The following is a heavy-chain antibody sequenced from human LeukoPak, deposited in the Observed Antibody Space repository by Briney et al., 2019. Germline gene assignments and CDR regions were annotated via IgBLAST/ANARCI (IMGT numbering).Heavy chain of an antibody. Sequence: GGSLRLSCAASGFTFSSYSMGWVRQAPGKGLEWVSYISSSGTTYYAESVKGRFTISRDNAKNSLYLQMSSLRDGDTSVYFCARDYASGSYPIGYWGQGTLVTVSS. D-gene: IGHD3-16*01. J-gene: IGHJ4*02. V-gene: IGHV3-48*02. CDR3: ARDYASGSYPIGY. CDR1: GFTFSSYS. CDR2: ISSSGTT.